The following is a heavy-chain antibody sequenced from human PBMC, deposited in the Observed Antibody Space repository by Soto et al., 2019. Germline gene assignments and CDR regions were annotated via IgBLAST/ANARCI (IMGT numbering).Heavy chain of an antibody. Sequence: EVQLVESGGGLVQPGGSLRLSCAAPGFAFETYAMHWVRQTAGKGPEWVSRIDSDGGATAYADSVRGRFSISRDNAKNSFYLQMSSLSADDTVVYYCIKSKHIEEQWGEGIVVTVS. CDR1: GFAFETYA. CDR3: IKSKHIEEQ. CDR2: IDSDGGAT. V-gene: IGHV3-74*01. D-gene: IGHD1-26*01. J-gene: IGHJ4*01.